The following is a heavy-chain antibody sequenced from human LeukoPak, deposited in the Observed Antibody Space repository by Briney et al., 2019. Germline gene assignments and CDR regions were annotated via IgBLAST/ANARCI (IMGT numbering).Heavy chain of an antibody. J-gene: IGHJ4*02. D-gene: IGHD1-26*01. V-gene: IGHV3-30-3*01. Sequence: GGSLRPSCAASGFTFSSYAMHWVRQAPGKGLEWVAVISYDGSNKYYADSVKGRFTISRDNSKNTLYLQMNSLRAEDTAVYYCASSGELHFDYWGQGTLVTVSS. CDR3: ASSGELHFDY. CDR1: GFTFSSYA. CDR2: ISYDGSNK.